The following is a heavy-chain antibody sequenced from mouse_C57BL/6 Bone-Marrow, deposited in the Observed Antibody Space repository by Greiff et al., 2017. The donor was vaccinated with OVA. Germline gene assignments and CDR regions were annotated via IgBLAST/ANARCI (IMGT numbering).Heavy chain of an antibody. V-gene: IGHV5-4*01. Sequence: EVQGVESGGGLVKPGGSLKLSCAASGFTFSSYAMSWVRQTPEKRLEWVATISDGGSYTYYPDNVKGRFTISRDNAKNNLYLQMSHLKSEDTAMYYCARKGIYGYDGFAYWGQGTLVTVSA. D-gene: IGHD2-2*01. CDR3: ARKGIYGYDGFAY. CDR1: GFTFSSYA. CDR2: ISDGGSYT. J-gene: IGHJ3*01.